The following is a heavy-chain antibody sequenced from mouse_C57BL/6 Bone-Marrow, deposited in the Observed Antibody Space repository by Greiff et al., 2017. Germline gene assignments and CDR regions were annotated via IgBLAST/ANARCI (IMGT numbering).Heavy chain of an antibody. V-gene: IGHV1-72*01. CDR2: IVPNSGGT. CDR1: GYTFTSYW. D-gene: IGHD4-1*01. J-gene: IGHJ4*01. Sequence: QVQLQQPGAELVKPGASVKLSCKASGYTFTSYWMHWVKQRPGRGLEWIGRIVPNSGGTKYNEKFKSKATLTVDKHSSTTYIQLSSLTSEDSAVYYCAGANDMDYWGQGTSVTVSS. CDR3: AGANDMDY.